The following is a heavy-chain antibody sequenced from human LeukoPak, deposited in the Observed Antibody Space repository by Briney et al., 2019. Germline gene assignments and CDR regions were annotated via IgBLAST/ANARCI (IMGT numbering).Heavy chain of an antibody. D-gene: IGHD3-9*01. CDR3: ARVGLVEYFDF. J-gene: IGHJ4*02. CDR2: MYSGGTT. Sequence: GGSLRLSCAASGFSVSSNYMSWVRQAPGKGLEWVSVMYSGGTTLYADSVKGQFTISRDNSKNTLYLQMNSLGAEDTAVYYCARVGLVEYFDFWGQGTLVTVSS. CDR1: GFSVSSNY. V-gene: IGHV3-53*01.